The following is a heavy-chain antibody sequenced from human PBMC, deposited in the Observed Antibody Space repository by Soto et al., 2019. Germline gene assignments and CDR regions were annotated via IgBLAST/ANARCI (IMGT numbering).Heavy chain of an antibody. CDR2: VYYRGRS. J-gene: IGHJ4*02. CDR1: GGSVSNSNYY. CDR3: VSQRTSVLTQAYFDY. Sequence: SETLSLTCTVSGGSVSNSNYYWGWIRQSPGKGLEWIGSVYYRGRSYSKSSVKSRVTISVDTSKNKFSLNWNSVTASDTAVYYCVSQRTSVLTQAYFDYWGPGALVTVS. D-gene: IGHD2-8*01. V-gene: IGHV4-39*01.